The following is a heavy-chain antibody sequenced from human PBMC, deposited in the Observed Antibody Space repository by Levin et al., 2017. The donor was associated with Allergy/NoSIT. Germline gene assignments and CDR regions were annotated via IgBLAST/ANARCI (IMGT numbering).Heavy chain of an antibody. CDR3: AKGHIQVYFATGYGMDV. CDR2: ISGSGGST. J-gene: IGHJ6*02. D-gene: IGHD5-18*01. V-gene: IGHV3-23*01. Sequence: QAGGSLRLSCAASGFTFSNYAMSWVRQAPGKGLEWVSAISGSGGSTYYADSVKGRFSISRDNSKNMLYLQMNSLRAEDAAVYYCAKGHIQVYFATGYGMDVWGQGTTVTVSS. CDR1: GFTFSNYA.